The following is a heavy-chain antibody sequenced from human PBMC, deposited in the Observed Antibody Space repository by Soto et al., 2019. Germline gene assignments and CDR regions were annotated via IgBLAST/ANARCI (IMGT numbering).Heavy chain of an antibody. J-gene: IGHJ6*02. CDR3: ARERFQVISDGMDV. Sequence: ASVKVSCKASGYTFTGYYVHWVREAPGQGLEWMEWINPETGGTSYAQKFQGRVTLSRDTSINTAYLELSSLRFDDAAVYFCARERFQVISDGMDVWGQGTTVTVSS. CDR2: INPETGGT. V-gene: IGHV1-2*02. CDR1: GYTFTGYY. D-gene: IGHD2-21*01.